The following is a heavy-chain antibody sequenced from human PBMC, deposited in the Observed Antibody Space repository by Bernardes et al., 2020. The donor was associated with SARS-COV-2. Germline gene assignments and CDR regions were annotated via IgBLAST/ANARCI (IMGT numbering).Heavy chain of an antibody. J-gene: IGHJ4*02. CDR1: GYRFTDHY. CDR3: TSDFGREDFDY. D-gene: IGHD3-10*01. Sequence: ASVKVSCKASGYRFTDHYIHWTRQAPGHGPEWMGEINFNRGYTKYAQKIPGRVTMTRDTSISTAYMELSSLRSDDTVVYYCTSDFGREDFDYWAQGTLVTV. V-gene: IGHV1-2*05. CDR2: INFNRGYT.